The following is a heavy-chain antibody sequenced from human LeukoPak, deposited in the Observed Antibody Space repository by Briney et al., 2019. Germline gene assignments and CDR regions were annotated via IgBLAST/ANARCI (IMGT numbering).Heavy chain of an antibody. Sequence: GGSLRLSCAASGFTFSSYWMSWVRQAPGKGLEWVANIKQDGSEKYYVDSVKGRFTISRDNAKNSLYLQMNSLRAEDTAVYYCARYGSKIRYDYVWVSYRPSDYWGQGTLVTVSS. CDR3: ARYGSKIRYDYVWVSYRPSDY. V-gene: IGHV3-7*01. J-gene: IGHJ4*02. CDR2: IKQDGSEK. D-gene: IGHD3-16*02. CDR1: GFTFSSYW.